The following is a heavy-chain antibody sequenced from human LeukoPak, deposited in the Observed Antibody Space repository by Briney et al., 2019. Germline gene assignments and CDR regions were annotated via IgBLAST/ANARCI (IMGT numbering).Heavy chain of an antibody. D-gene: IGHD5-24*01. V-gene: IGHV1-69*06. CDR1: GGTFSSYA. CDR3: ARDRRQEMVTINWYFDL. Sequence: GASVKVSCKASGGTFSSYAISWVRQAPGQGLEWMGGIIPIFGTANYAQKFQGRVTITADKSTSTAYMELSSLRSEDTAVYYCARDRRQEMVTINWYFDLWGRGTLVTVSS. CDR2: IIPIFGTA. J-gene: IGHJ2*01.